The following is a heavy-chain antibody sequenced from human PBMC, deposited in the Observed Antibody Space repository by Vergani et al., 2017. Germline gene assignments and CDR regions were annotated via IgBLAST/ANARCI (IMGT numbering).Heavy chain of an antibody. CDR2: IYHSGST. CDR1: GSSISSGYY. Sequence: QVQLQESGPGLVKPSETLSLTCAVSGSSISSGYYWGWIRQPPGKGLEWIGSIYHSGSTYYNPSLKSRVTISVDTSKNQFSLKLSSVTAADTAVYYCARDRGVVVAATSDDAFDIWGQGTMVTVSS. J-gene: IGHJ3*02. V-gene: IGHV4-38-2*02. D-gene: IGHD2-15*01. CDR3: ARDRGVVVAATSDDAFDI.